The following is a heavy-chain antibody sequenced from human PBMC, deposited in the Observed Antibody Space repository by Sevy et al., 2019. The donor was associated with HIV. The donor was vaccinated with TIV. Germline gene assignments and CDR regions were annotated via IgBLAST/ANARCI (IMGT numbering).Heavy chain of an antibody. CDR2: IRYDGSNK. CDR3: AKVPAGGTTLYYYYYMDV. Sequence: GGSLRLSCAASGFTFSSNGMHWVRQAPGKGLEWVAFIRYDGSNKYYADSVKGRFTISRDNSKNTLYLQMNSLRAEDTAVYYCAKVPAGGTTLYYYYYMDVWGKGTTVTVSS. CDR1: GFTFSSNG. V-gene: IGHV3-30*02. D-gene: IGHD1-7*01. J-gene: IGHJ6*03.